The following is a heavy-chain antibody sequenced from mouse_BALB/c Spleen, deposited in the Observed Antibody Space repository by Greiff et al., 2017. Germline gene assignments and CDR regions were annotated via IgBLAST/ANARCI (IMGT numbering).Heavy chain of an antibody. CDR2: IDPSDSET. D-gene: IGHD3-3*01. J-gene: IGHJ2*01. V-gene: IGHV1-69*02. Sequence: QVQLQQSGAELVKPGAPVKLSCKASGYTFTSYWMNWVKQRPGRGLEWIGRIDPSDSETHYNQKFKDKATLTVDKSSSTAYIQLSSLTSEDSAVYYCAKGGWADYWGQGTTLTVSS. CDR1: GYTFTSYW. CDR3: AKGGWADY.